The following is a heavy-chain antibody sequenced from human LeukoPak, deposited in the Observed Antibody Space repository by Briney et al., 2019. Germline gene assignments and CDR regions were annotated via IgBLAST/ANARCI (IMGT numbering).Heavy chain of an antibody. CDR2: IIPIFGTA. J-gene: IGHJ2*01. D-gene: IGHD1-26*01. V-gene: IGHV1-69*05. Sequence: GASVKVSCKASGGTFSSYAISWVRQAPGQGLEWMGGIIPIFGTANYAQKFQGRVTITTDESTSTAYMELSSLRSEDTAVYYCARSPGVVGAIPFYWYFDLWGRGTLVTVSS. CDR1: GGTFSSYA. CDR3: ARSPGVVGAIPFYWYFDL.